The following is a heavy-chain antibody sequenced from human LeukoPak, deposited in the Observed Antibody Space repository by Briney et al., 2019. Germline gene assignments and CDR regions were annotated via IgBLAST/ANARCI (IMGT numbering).Heavy chain of an antibody. V-gene: IGHV1-18*01. J-gene: IGHJ4*02. Sequence: ASVKVSCKASGYTFTSCGISWVRQAPGQGLEWMGWISAYNGNTNYAQKLQGRVTMTTDTSTSTAYMELRSLRSDDTAVYYCARDTNYDSSGYFGYWGQGTLVTVSS. CDR2: ISAYNGNT. D-gene: IGHD3-22*01. CDR1: GYTFTSCG. CDR3: ARDTNYDSSGYFGY.